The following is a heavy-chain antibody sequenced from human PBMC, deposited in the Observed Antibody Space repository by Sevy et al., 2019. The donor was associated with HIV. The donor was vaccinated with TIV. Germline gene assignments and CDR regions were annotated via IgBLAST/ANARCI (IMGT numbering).Heavy chain of an antibody. CDR1: GFTFSSYW. Sequence: GGSLRLSCAASGFTFSSYWMSWVRQAPGKGLEWVANIKQDGSVKYYVDSVKGRFTISRDNAKNSLYLQMNSLRAEDTAVYYCARDGCGGDCSLYYYYYYGMDVWGQGTTVTVSS. CDR2: IKQDGSVK. J-gene: IGHJ6*02. D-gene: IGHD2-21*02. CDR3: ARDGCGGDCSLYYYYYYGMDV. V-gene: IGHV3-7*01.